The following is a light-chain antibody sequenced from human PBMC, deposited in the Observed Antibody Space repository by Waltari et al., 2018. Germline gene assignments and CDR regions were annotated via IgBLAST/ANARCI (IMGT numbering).Light chain of an antibody. CDR1: QSMSTW. CDR3: QQYYNYPLT. Sequence: GDRVTITCRASQSMSTWLAWYQQKPGKAPKLLIYKASSLESGVPSRFSGSGSGTEFTLTISSLQPDDFATYYCQQYYNYPLTFGGGTKVEIK. CDR2: KAS. V-gene: IGKV1-5*03. J-gene: IGKJ4*01.